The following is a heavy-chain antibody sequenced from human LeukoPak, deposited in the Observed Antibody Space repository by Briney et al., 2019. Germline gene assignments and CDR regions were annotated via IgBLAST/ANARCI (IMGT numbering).Heavy chain of an antibody. J-gene: IGHJ3*02. CDR1: GFTFSSYA. V-gene: IGHV3-30*02. CDR3: AKDLDSDDSRDWGALDI. CDR2: IWYDGSNK. Sequence: GGSLRLSCAASGFTFSSYAMHWVRQAPGKGLEWVASIWYDGSNKYYADSVKGRFTISRDNSKSTLYLQMNSLRAEDTAVYYCAKDLDSDDSRDWGALDIWGQGTMVTVSS. D-gene: IGHD3-22*01.